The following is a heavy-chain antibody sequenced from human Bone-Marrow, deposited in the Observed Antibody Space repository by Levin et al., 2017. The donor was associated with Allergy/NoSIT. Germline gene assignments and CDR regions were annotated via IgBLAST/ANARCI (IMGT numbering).Heavy chain of an antibody. D-gene: IGHD2-15*01. CDR1: GFRFGDYT. J-gene: IGHJ3*01. V-gene: IGHV3-48*01. Sequence: PGESLKISCAASGFRFGDYTMNWVRQAPGKGLEWLSYISYSSTTIYYADSVKGRFTISRDNAENLLYLQMNDLRPEDTALYYCASPRAILSNAFDVWGRGTMVTVSS. CDR2: ISYSSTTI. CDR3: ASPRAILSNAFDV.